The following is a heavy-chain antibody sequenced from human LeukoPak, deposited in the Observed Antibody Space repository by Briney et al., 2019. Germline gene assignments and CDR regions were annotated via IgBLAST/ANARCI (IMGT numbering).Heavy chain of an antibody. V-gene: IGHV1-2*02. Sequence: VASVKVSCKASGYTFTGYYMHWVRQAHGQGPEWMGWINPNSGGTNYAQKFQGRVTMTRDTPLSTVYMELSRLRSDDTAVYYCATQATTGWHFSWGQGTLVTVSS. J-gene: IGHJ5*02. CDR2: INPNSGGT. CDR3: ATQATTGWHFS. CDR1: GYTFTGYY. D-gene: IGHD6-19*01.